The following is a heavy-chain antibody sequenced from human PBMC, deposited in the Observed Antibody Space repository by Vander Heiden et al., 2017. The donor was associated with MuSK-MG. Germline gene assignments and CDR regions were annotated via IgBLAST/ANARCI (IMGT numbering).Heavy chain of an antibody. CDR3: ARLTDSSSYFDH. Sequence: QLPQQEPGPRLVKPSETLSLTCSVSGGSITNVNYLWAWIRQPPGMGLEWIGTVYYRGDVYYNPSLKSRVIVSVDTSKNRFSLNLSSMTAADTAVYFCARLTDSSSYFDHWGQGTRVTVSS. V-gene: IGHV4-39*02. J-gene: IGHJ4*02. CDR1: GGSITNVNYL. D-gene: IGHD6-6*01. CDR2: VYYRGDV.